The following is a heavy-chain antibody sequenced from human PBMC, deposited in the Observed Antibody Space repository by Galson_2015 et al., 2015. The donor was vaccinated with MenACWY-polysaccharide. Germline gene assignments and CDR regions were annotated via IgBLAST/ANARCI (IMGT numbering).Heavy chain of an antibody. V-gene: IGHV3-48*01. Sequence: SLRLSCAASGFTFSSYSMNWVRQAPGKGLEWVSYISSSSSTIYYADSVKGRFTISRDNAKNSLYLQMNSLRAEDTAVYYCARGPGWGFDYWGQGTLVTVSS. CDR2: ISSSSSTI. CDR1: GFTFSSYS. J-gene: IGHJ4*02. CDR3: ARGPGWGFDY. D-gene: IGHD6-19*01.